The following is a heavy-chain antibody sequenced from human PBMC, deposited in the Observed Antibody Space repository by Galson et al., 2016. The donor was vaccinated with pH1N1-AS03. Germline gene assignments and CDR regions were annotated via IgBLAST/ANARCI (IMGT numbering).Heavy chain of an antibody. D-gene: IGHD3-3*01. CDR1: GFSLDTSGMR. V-gene: IGHV2-70*04. J-gene: IGHJ4*02. CDR3: ARIDGYEFWSGYLDY. Sequence: PALVKPTQTLTLTCTFSGFSLDTSGMRVSWIRQPPGKALEWLGRIDWDDDKFYSPSLKTRLTISKDTSKNQVVLTMTNMDPVDTATYYCARIDGYEFWSGYLDYWGQGALVTVSS. CDR2: IDWDDDK.